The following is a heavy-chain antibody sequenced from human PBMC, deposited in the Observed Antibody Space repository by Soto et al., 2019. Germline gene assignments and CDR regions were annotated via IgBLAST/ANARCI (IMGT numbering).Heavy chain of an antibody. CDR1: GYNFTNYC. CDR2: IYPGDSDT. CDR3: ARVSSSSWYY. D-gene: IGHD6-13*01. Sequence: PGVPLKIPCKGSGYNFTNYCIGWARQMPGKGLEWMGIIYPGDSDTRYSPSFQGQVTISADKSISTAYLQWSSLKASDTAMYYCARVSSSSWYYWGQGTLVTVSS. J-gene: IGHJ4*02. V-gene: IGHV5-51*01.